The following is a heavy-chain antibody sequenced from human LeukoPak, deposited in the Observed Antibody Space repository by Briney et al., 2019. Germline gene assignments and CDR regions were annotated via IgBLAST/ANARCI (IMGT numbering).Heavy chain of an antibody. Sequence: GGSLRLSCAASGFTFSSYWMSWVRQAPGKGLEGVANIKQDGREKYVDSVTGRFTISRDNAKNSLYLQMNSLRAEDTAVYYCARDLGIAACDYWGQGTLVTVSS. J-gene: IGHJ4*02. CDR1: GFTFSSYW. CDR2: IKQDGREK. CDR3: ARDLGIAACDY. V-gene: IGHV3-7*01. D-gene: IGHD6-13*01.